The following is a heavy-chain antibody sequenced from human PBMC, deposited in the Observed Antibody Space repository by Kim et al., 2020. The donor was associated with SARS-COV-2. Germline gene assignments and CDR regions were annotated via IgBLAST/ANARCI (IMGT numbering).Heavy chain of an antibody. J-gene: IGHJ5*02. CDR3: AGDEMAVAGTSGWFDP. D-gene: IGHD6-19*01. V-gene: IGHV1-69*01. Sequence: KFQGRVTITADESTSTAYMELSSLRSEDTAVYYCAGDEMAVAGTSGWFDPWGQGTLVTVSS.